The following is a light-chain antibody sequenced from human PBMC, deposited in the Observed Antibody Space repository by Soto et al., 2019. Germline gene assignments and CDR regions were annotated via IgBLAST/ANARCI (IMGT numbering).Light chain of an antibody. CDR1: SSNIGSNT. V-gene: IGLV1-44*01. CDR3: AAWDDSLNGLV. Sequence: QSVLTQPPSASGTPGQRVTISCSGSSSNIGSNTVNWYQQLPGTAPKLLIYNNTQRPSGVPDRFSGSKSGTSASLAISGLQYEDEADYYCAAWDDSLNGLVFGTGTKLTVL. CDR2: NNT. J-gene: IGLJ1*01.